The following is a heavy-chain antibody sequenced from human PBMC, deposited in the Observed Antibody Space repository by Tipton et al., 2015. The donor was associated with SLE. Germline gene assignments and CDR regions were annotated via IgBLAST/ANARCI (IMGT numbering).Heavy chain of an antibody. CDR3: ARDIGIAVAGAPYGMDF. CDR2: INSDGSST. J-gene: IGHJ6*02. CDR1: GFTFSSYW. V-gene: IGHV3-74*01. Sequence: SLRLSCAASGFTFSSYWMHWVRQAPGKGLVWVSRINSDGSSTSYADSVKGRFTISRDNAKNTLYLQMNSLRAEDTAVYYCARDIGIAVAGAPYGMDFWGQGNTVTGTS. D-gene: IGHD6-19*01.